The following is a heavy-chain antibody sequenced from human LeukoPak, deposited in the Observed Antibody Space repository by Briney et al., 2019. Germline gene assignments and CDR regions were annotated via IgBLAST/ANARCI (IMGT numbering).Heavy chain of an antibody. V-gene: IGHV3-21*01. D-gene: IGHD3-10*01. CDR3: ARDRVQGWAFGP. CDR2: ISSSSSYI. CDR1: GFTFSSYS. J-gene: IGHJ5*02. Sequence: KPGGSLRLSCAASGFTFSSYSMNWVRQAPGKGLEWVSSISSSSSYIYYADSVKGRFTISRDNAKNSLYLQMNSLRAEDTAVYYCARDRVQGWAFGPWGQGTLVTVSS.